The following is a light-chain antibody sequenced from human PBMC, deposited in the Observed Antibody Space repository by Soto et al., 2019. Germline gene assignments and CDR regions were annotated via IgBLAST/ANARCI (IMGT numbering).Light chain of an antibody. V-gene: IGKV1-5*01. CDR2: GAS. CDR1: QSISTW. J-gene: IGKJ3*01. CDR3: QQLFMYPPT. Sequence: DIQMTQSPSTVSASVGDAVTITCRASQSISTWLAWYQQKPGKAPNLLIYGASTLQGGVPSRFSGSGSGTDFTLTVSSLQPEDLATYYCQQLFMYPPTFGPGTKVDIK.